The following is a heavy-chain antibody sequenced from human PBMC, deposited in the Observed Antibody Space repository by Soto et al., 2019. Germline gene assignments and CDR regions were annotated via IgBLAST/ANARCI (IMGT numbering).Heavy chain of an antibody. CDR2: IIPIFGTA. J-gene: IGHJ6*02. D-gene: IGHD6-19*01. Sequence: QVQLVQSGAEVKKPGSSVKVSCKASGGTFSSYAISWVRQAPGQGLEWMGGIIPIFGTANYARKFQGRVTITADESTSTAYMELSSLISEDTAVYYCARVLRLSGWSWYYYGMDVWGQGTTVTVSS. CDR3: ARVLRLSGWSWYYYGMDV. V-gene: IGHV1-69*01. CDR1: GGTFSSYA.